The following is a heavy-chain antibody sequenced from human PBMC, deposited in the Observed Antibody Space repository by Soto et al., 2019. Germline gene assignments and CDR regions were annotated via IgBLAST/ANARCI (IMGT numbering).Heavy chain of an antibody. CDR1: GYTFTSYD. D-gene: IGHD2-8*01. Sequence: ASVKVSCKASGYTFTSYDINWVRQATGQGLEWMGWMNPNSGNTGYAQKFQGRVTMTRNTSISTAYMELSSLRSEDTAVYYCAAYQYCTNGVCPTPAFDYWGQGTLVTVSS. V-gene: IGHV1-8*01. CDR2: MNPNSGNT. CDR3: AAYQYCTNGVCPTPAFDY. J-gene: IGHJ4*02.